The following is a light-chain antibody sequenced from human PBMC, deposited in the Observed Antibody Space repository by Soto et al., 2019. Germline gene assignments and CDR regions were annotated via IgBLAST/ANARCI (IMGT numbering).Light chain of an antibody. Sequence: IVLTQSPGTLSLSPGERATLSCRASQSVSSTYIAWYQQNPGQAPRLLIYGASSRATGIPDRFSGSGSGTDFTLTISRLEPEDFAVYFCQQYGRSPPFTFGPRTKVEIK. J-gene: IGKJ2*01. CDR2: GAS. CDR3: QQYGRSPPFT. CDR1: QSVSSTY. V-gene: IGKV3-20*01.